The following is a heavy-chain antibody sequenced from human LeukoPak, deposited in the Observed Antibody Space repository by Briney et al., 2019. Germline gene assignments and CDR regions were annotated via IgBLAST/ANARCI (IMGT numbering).Heavy chain of an antibody. Sequence: PGGSLRLSCAASGFTFSNAWMSWVRQASGKGLEWVGRIKSKTDGGTTDYAAPVKGRFTISRDDSKNTLYLQMNSLKTEGTAVYYCTTDPAMTAFFDYWGQGTLVTVSS. J-gene: IGHJ4*02. CDR1: GFTFSNAW. CDR2: IKSKTDGGTT. V-gene: IGHV3-15*01. CDR3: TTDPAMTAFFDY. D-gene: IGHD2-2*01.